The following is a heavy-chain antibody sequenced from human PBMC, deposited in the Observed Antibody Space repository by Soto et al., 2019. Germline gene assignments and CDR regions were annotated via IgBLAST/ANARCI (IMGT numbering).Heavy chain of an antibody. J-gene: IGHJ6*02. CDR2: INAGNGNT. V-gene: IGHV1-3*01. CDR3: ARSPYYDFWSGYYWPDDYYGMDV. Sequence: GASVKVSCKASGYTFTSYAMHWVRQAPGQRLEWMGWINAGNGNTKYSQKFQGRVTITRDTSASTAYMELSSLRSEDTAVYSCARSPYYDFWSGYYWPDDYYGMDVWGQGTTVTVSS. CDR1: GYTFTSYA. D-gene: IGHD3-3*01.